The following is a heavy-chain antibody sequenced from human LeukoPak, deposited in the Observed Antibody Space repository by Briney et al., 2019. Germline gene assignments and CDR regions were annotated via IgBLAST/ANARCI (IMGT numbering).Heavy chain of an antibody. CDR1: GGSFSGYY. CDR2: INHSGSA. V-gene: IGHV4-34*01. J-gene: IGHJ4*02. Sequence: PSETLSLTCAVYGGSFSGYYWSWIRQPPGKGLEWIGEINHSGSANYNPSLKSRVTISVDTSKKQFSLKLSSVTAADTAVYYCVTYYFDSSGPKKNYWGQGTLVTVSS. CDR3: VTYYFDSSGPKKNY. D-gene: IGHD3-22*01.